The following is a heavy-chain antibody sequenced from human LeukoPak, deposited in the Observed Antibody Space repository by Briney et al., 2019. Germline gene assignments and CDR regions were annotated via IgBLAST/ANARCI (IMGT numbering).Heavy chain of an antibody. V-gene: IGHV4-30-4*01. CDR3: ARGLAPAAGSLFYYYYGMDV. Sequence: PSQTPSLTCTVSGGSISSGDYYWRWIRQPPGKGLEWIEYIYYSGSTYYNPSLKSRVTISVDTSKNQFSLKLSSVTAADTAVYYCARGLAPAAGSLFYYYYGMDVWGQGTTVTVSS. J-gene: IGHJ6*02. D-gene: IGHD6-13*01. CDR2: IYYSGST. CDR1: GGSISSGDYY.